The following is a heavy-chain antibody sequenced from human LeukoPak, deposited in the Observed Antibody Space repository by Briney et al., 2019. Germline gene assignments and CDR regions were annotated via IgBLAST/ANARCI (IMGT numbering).Heavy chain of an antibody. J-gene: IGHJ3*02. CDR3: ARGRYDFWSRSDAFDI. D-gene: IGHD3-3*01. CDR2: IYYSGST. CDR1: GGSISSYY. V-gene: IGHV4-59*01. Sequence: PSETLSLTCTVSGGSISSYYWSWIRQPPGKGLEWIGYIYYSGSTNYNPSLKSRVTISVDTSKNQFSLKLSSVTAADTAVYYYARGRYDFWSRSDAFDIWGQGTMVTVSS.